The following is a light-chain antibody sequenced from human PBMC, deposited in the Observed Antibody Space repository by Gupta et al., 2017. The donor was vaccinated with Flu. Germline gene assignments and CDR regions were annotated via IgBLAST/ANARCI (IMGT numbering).Light chain of an antibody. J-gene: IGLJ1*01. CDR2: AVS. Sequence: ITISCTGTTSDIGLFDFVSWYQVHPDKAPKLMIFAVSSRPSGVSSRFSGSKSGSTASLTISGLQPEDEAEYYCSSYSSTNPPVVFGTGTKVTVL. CDR3: SSYSSTNPPVV. V-gene: IGLV2-14*03. CDR1: TSDIGLFDF.